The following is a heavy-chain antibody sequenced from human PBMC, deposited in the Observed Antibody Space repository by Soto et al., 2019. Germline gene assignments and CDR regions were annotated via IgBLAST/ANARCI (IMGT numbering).Heavy chain of an antibody. J-gene: IGHJ1*01. CDR3: AKGFYSSSWYGYFQH. CDR1: GFTFSSYA. Sequence: EVQLLESGGGLVQPGGSLRLSCAASGFTFSSYAMSWVRQAPGKGLEWVSAISGSGGSTYYADSVKGRFTISRDNSKNTLYLQMNSLRAEDMAVYYCAKGFYSSSWYGYFQHWGQGTLVTVSS. V-gene: IGHV3-23*01. D-gene: IGHD6-13*01. CDR2: ISGSGGST.